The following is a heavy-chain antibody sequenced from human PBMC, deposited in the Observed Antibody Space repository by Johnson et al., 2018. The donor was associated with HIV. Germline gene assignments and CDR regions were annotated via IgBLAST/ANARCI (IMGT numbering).Heavy chain of an antibody. V-gene: IGHV3-23*04. Sequence: VQLVESGGGLVQPGGSLRLSCAASGFTFSSYAMSWVRQAPGKGLEWVSAISGSGGSTNYADSVKGRFTISRDNSKNTLYLQMNSLRAEDTAVYYCAKPVKYYYVSSGYYSDALDSWGEGTMVTVSS. CDR2: ISGSGGST. D-gene: IGHD3-22*01. CDR3: AKPVKYYYVSSGYYSDALDS. J-gene: IGHJ3*02. CDR1: GFTFSSYA.